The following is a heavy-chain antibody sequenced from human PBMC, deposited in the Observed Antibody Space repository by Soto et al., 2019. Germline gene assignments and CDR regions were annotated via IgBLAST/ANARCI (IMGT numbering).Heavy chain of an antibody. J-gene: IGHJ5*02. CDR2: IIPIFGTA. Sequence: QVQLVQSGAEVKKPGSSVKVSCKASGGTFSSYAMSWVRQAPGQGLEWMGGIIPIFGTANYAQKFQGRVTIPADESTSTAYMELSSLRSEDTAVYYCARDLGYCSGGSCSINWFDPWGQGTLVTVSS. V-gene: IGHV1-69*01. CDR3: ARDLGYCSGGSCSINWFDP. CDR1: GGTFSSYA. D-gene: IGHD2-15*01.